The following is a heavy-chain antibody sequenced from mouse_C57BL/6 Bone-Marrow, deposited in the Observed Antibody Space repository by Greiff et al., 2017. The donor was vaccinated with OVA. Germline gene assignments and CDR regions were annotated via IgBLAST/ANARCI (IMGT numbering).Heavy chain of an antibody. J-gene: IGHJ3*01. CDR2: INPDSSTI. CDR1: AVDFSRYW. CDR3: ARYYDYDRVFAY. Sequence: SAAAVDFSRYWMSWVRRAPGKGLEWIGEINPDSSTINYAPSLKDKFIISRDNAKNTLYLQMSKVRSEDTALYYCARYYDYDRVFAYWGQGTLVTVSA. V-gene: IGHV4-1*01. D-gene: IGHD2-4*01.